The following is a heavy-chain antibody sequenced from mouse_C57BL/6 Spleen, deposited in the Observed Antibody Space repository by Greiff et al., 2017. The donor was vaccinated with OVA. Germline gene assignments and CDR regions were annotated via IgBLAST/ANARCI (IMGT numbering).Heavy chain of an antibody. CDR3: ARGDYGSSGDYFDY. CDR1: GYAFSSSW. J-gene: IGHJ2*01. D-gene: IGHD1-1*01. V-gene: IGHV1-82*01. CDR2: IYPGDGDT. Sequence: QVQLKESGPELVKPGASVKISCKASGYAFSSSWMNWVKQRPGKGLEWIGRIYPGDGDTNYNGKFKGKATLTADKSSSTAYMQLSSLTSEDSAVYFCARGDYGSSGDYFDYWGQGTTLTVSS.